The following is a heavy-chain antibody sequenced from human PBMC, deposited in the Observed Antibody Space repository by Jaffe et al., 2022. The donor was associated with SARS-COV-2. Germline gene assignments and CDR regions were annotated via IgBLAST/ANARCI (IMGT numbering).Heavy chain of an antibody. CDR3: ARVEPGRYNYGLWFDP. CDR2: ISASGST. V-gene: IGHV4-61*02. CDR1: GGSVSGGRHY. Sequence: QLQLQESGPGLVKPSQTLSLTCSVSGGSVSGGRHYWSWIRQPAGKGLEWIGRISASGSTIYNPSLKSRVSISLDSSENQFSLRLTSVTAADTAMYYCARVEPGRYNYGLWFDPWGQGIVVTASS. D-gene: IGHD1-1*01. J-gene: IGHJ5*02.